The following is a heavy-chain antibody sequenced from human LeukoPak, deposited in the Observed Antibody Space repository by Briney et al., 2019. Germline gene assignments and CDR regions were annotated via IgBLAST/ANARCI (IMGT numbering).Heavy chain of an antibody. Sequence: ASVKVSCKASGYTFTGYYMHWVRQAPGQGLEWMGWINPNSGGTNYAQKFQGRVTMTRDTSISTAYMELSRLRSDETAVYYRARDIGQELEFDYWGQGTLVTVSS. CDR2: INPNSGGT. V-gene: IGHV1-2*02. CDR3: ARDIGQELEFDY. D-gene: IGHD1-7*01. J-gene: IGHJ4*02. CDR1: GYTFTGYY.